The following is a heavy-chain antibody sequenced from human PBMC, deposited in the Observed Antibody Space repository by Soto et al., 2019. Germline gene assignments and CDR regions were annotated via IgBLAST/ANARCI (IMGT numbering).Heavy chain of an antibody. V-gene: IGHV1-18*04. CDR2: ISAYNGST. CDR1: GYTFTSYG. D-gene: IGHD6-13*01. CDR3: ARDFSYSSSWYSTTYNWFDP. Sequence: ASVKVSCKASGYTFTSYGISWVRQAPGQGLEWMGWISAYNGSTNYAQKLQGRVTMTTDTSTSTAYMELRSLRSDDTAVYYCARDFSYSSSWYSTTYNWFDPWGQGTLVTVSS. J-gene: IGHJ5*02.